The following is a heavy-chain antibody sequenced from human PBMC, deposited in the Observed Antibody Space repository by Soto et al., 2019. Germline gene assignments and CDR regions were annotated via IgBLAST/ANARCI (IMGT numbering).Heavy chain of an antibody. CDR1: GLPFSPYT. CDR2: ISYDGSDK. Sequence: GGSLRLSCAASGLPFSPYTMHWVRRAPGRGLEWVAVISYDGSDKYYADSVKGRITISRDNAKNTLYLQMNSLRAEDTAVYYCARGGGFCGGDCYKGGIDYWGQGTLVTVSS. V-gene: IGHV3-30-3*01. CDR3: ARGGGFCGGDCYKGGIDY. D-gene: IGHD2-21*02. J-gene: IGHJ4*02.